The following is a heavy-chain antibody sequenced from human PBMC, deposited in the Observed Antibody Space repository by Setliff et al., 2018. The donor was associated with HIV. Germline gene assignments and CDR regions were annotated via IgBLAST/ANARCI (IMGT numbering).Heavy chain of an antibody. CDR3: ARVGWDYYDSSGVGEFDY. V-gene: IGHV4-38-2*01. CDR2: IHDSGRT. D-gene: IGHD3-22*01. J-gene: IGHJ4*02. CDR1: GYSLTSGYY. Sequence: SETLSLTCGVSGYSLTSGYYWGWIRQPPGTGLEWIGSIHDSGRTYYNPSFKIRVTISVDTSKNQFSLKLSSVTAADTAVYYCARVGWDYYDSSGVGEFDYWGQGTLVTVSS.